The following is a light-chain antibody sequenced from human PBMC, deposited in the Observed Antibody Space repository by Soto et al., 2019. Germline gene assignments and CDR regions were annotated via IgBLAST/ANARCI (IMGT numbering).Light chain of an antibody. J-gene: IGKJ1*01. CDR2: DTF. CDR3: QQSFTTPWT. CDR1: ESIRNE. Sequence: DIQMTQSPSSLSASLGDRLTITCRPSESIRNELNWFQQRHGKAHRXLIYDTFTLQSGVPSRFSGSVSGTELSINISSLKAGDAEIYYGQQSFTTPWTFGQGTKVDI. V-gene: IGKV1-39*01.